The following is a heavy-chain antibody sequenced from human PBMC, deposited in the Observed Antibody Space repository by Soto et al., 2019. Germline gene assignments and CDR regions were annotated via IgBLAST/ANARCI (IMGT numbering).Heavy chain of an antibody. CDR2: TSGSGGST. D-gene: IGHD3-22*01. Sequence: PGGSLRLSCAASGFTFSSYAMTWVRQAPGKGLEWVSGTSGSGGSTYYADSVKGRFTISRDNSKNTLYLQMNSLRAEGTAVYYCANSGRYYYDSSGNWFDPWGQGTLVTVSS. V-gene: IGHV3-23*01. CDR3: ANSGRYYYDSSGNWFDP. J-gene: IGHJ5*02. CDR1: GFTFSSYA.